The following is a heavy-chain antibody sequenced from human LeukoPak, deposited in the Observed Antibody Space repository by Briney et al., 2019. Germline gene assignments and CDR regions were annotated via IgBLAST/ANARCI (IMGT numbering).Heavy chain of an antibody. V-gene: IGHV1-46*01. D-gene: IGHD3-9*01. CDR3: ASPLPVLRYFDWSGDAFDI. Sequence: ASVKVSCKASGYTFTSYYMHWVRQAPGQGLEWMGIINPSGGSTSYAQKFQGRVTMTRDTSASTAYMELSSLRSEDTAVYYCASPLPVLRYFDWSGDAFDIWGQGTMVTVSS. CDR1: GYTFTSYY. J-gene: IGHJ3*02. CDR2: INPSGGST.